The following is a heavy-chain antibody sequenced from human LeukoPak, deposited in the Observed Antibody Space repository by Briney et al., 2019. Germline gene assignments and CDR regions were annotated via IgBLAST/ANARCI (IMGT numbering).Heavy chain of an antibody. Sequence: GASVKVSCKASGGTFSSYAISWVRQAPGQGLEWMGGIIPIFGTANYAQKFQGRVTITADESTSTAYMELSSLRSEDTAVYYCARDGCSSTSCQRTFDYWGQGTLVTVSS. CDR2: IIPIFGTA. CDR1: GGTFSSYA. CDR3: ARDGCSSTSCQRTFDY. J-gene: IGHJ4*02. V-gene: IGHV1-69*13. D-gene: IGHD2-2*01.